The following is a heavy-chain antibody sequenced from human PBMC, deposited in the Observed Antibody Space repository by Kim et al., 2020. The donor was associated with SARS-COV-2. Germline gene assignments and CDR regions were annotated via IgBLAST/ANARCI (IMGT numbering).Heavy chain of an antibody. Sequence: SETLSLTCTVSGGSISSGDYYWSWIRQPPGKGLEWIGYIYYSGSTYYNPSLKSRVTISVDTSKNQFSLKLSSVTAADTAVYYCARFYDYIWGSYEDWGQGTLVTVSS. CDR3: ARFYDYIWGSYED. J-gene: IGHJ4*02. V-gene: IGHV4-30-4*01. D-gene: IGHD3-16*01. CDR1: GGSISSGDYY. CDR2: IYYSGST.